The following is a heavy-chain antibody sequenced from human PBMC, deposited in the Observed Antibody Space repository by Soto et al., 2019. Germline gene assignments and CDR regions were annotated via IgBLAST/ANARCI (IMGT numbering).Heavy chain of an antibody. V-gene: IGHV1-69*08. CDR2: IIPFLGVT. CDR3: ARDWESSVSTWSVGGL. J-gene: IGHJ4*02. D-gene: IGHD3-16*01. Sequence: QVQLVQSGAEVKKPGSSVKVSCKSSGGTYSPYTINWVRQAPGQGLEWMGRIIPFLGVTNYGLKFQARVTITADKATNTAYMELRGLRFEETAVYYCARDWESSVSTWSVGGLWGRGTLVTVSS. CDR1: GGTYSPYT.